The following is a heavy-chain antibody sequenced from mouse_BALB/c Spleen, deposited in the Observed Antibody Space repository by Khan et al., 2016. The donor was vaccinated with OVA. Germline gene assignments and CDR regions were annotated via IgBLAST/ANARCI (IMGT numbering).Heavy chain of an antibody. CDR3: AMAYCMSFEYFDV. D-gene: IGHD2-10*01. J-gene: IGHJ1*01. CDR2: IWAGGSP. V-gene: IGHV2-9*02. Sequence: QVQLKQSGPGLVAPSQSLSITCTVSGFSLTSYGVHWVRQPPGKGLEWLGLIWAGGSPTYNSALLSRLTINKDNSKSHVFLKMYSPQPDDTAMYSSAMAYCMSFEYFDVLGAGTTVTVSS. CDR1: GFSLTSYG.